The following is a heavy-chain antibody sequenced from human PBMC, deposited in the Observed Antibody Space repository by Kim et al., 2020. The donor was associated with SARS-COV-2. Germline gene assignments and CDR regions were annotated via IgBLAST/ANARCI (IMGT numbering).Heavy chain of an antibody. D-gene: IGHD3-10*01. J-gene: IGHJ4*02. CDR1: GFTFSNYA. CDR2: ISGSGSST. Sequence: GGSLRLSCVASGFTFSNYAMTWVRQAPGKGLEWVSGISGSGSSTYHADSVKGRFTISRDNSKNTMYLQMNCLRAEDTAVYYCARDWFYSSFYYGSGKSPDYWGQGTLVTVSS. V-gene: IGHV3-23*01. CDR3: ARDWFYSSFYYGSGKSPDY.